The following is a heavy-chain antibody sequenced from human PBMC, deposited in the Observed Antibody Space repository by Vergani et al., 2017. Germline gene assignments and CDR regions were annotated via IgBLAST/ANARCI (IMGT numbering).Heavy chain of an antibody. CDR1: GFTFSSYG. CDR2: IWYDGSNK. CDR3: AREGIAAGGDYYYYXMDV. Sequence: QVQLVESGGGLVQPGRSLRLSCAASGFTFSSYGMHWVRQAPGKGLEWVAVIWYDGSNKYYADSVKGRFTISRDNSKNTLYLQMNSLRAEDAAVYYCAREGIAAGGDYYYYXMDVWGKGTTVTVSS. J-gene: IGHJ6*03. D-gene: IGHD6-13*01. V-gene: IGHV3-33*01.